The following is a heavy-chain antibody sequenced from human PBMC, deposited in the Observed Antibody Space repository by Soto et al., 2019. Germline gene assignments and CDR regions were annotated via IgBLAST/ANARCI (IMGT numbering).Heavy chain of an antibody. V-gene: IGHV3-23*01. Sequence: GGSLRLSCAASGFSFNFYVMTWVRQAPGKGLEWVSGMSGSGGHKYYAASVKGRFTVSRDNSNSTLFLQMNSLRAEDTAVYYCARAVTQYFDSWGQGTLVTVSS. CDR1: GFSFNFYV. CDR2: MSGSGGHK. J-gene: IGHJ4*02. CDR3: ARAVTQYFDS.